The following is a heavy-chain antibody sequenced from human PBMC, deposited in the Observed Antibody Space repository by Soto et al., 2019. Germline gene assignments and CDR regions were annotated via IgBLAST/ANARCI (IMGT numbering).Heavy chain of an antibody. V-gene: IGHV4-31*03. CDR1: GDSISSGDYY. D-gene: IGHD3-10*01. Sequence: QVQLQESGPGLVKPSQTLSLTCSISGDSISSGDYYWSWIRQHPGKGREWIGYIYYSGSTYYNPSLKSRVTISVDTSKNQFSLKLSSVTAADTAVYYCARVLVRGVARFDYWGQGTLVTVSS. CDR3: ARVLVRGVARFDY. CDR2: IYYSGST. J-gene: IGHJ4*02.